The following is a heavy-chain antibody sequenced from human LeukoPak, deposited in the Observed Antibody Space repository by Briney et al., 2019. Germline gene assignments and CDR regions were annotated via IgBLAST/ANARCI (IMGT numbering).Heavy chain of an antibody. D-gene: IGHD4-17*01. CDR1: GGSFSGYY. CDR2: INHSGST. CDR3: ARATRRDYGDYGDY. V-gene: IGHV4-34*01. J-gene: IGHJ4*02. Sequence: SETLSLTCAVYGGSFSGYYWSWIRQPPGKGLEWIGEINHSGSTNYNPSLKSRVTMSVDTSKNQFSLKLSSVTAADTAVYYCARATRRDYGDYGDYWGQGTLVTVSS.